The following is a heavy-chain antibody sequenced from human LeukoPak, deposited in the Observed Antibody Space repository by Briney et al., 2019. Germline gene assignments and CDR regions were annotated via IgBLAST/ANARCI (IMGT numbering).Heavy chain of an antibody. V-gene: IGHV1-2*02. J-gene: IGHJ5*02. Sequence: ASVKVSCKASGYTFSTYYLHGVRQAPGQGLEWIGLIKPDSGDTNYAQKFRGRVTMTRDTSITTAYMELNRLTSDDTALYCCVRDRPHNWFDPWGQGTLVTVSS. CDR2: IKPDSGDT. CDR3: VRDRPHNWFDP. CDR1: GYTFSTYY.